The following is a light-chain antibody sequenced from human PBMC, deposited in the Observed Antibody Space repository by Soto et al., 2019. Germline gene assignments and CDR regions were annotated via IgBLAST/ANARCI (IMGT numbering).Light chain of an antibody. V-gene: IGLV2-8*01. J-gene: IGLJ2*01. CDR3: SSYSGGNNLV. Sequence: QSALTQPPSASGSPGQSVTISCTGTSSDVGGYNYVSWYQQHPGKAPKLMIYEVYKRPSGVPDRFSGFKSGNTASLIVSGRQAEDEADYYCSSYSGGNNLVFGGGTKLTVL. CDR2: EVY. CDR1: SSDVGGYNY.